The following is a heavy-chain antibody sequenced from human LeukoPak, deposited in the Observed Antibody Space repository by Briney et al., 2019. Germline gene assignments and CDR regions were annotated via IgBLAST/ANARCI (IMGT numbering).Heavy chain of an antibody. J-gene: IGHJ3*02. CDR1: GYTFTGYY. CDR2: INPNSGGT. D-gene: IGHD3-10*01. CDR3: ARDRGGLDAFDI. Sequence: ASVKVSCKASGYTFTGYYMHWVRQAPGQGLEWMGWINPNSGGTSYAQKFQGRVTMTRDTSISTAYMELSRLGSDDTAVYYCARDRGGLDAFDIWGQGTMVTVSS. V-gene: IGHV1-2*02.